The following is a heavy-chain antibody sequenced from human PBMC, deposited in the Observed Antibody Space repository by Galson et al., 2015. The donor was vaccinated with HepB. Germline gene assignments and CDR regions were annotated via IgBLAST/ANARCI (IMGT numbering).Heavy chain of an antibody. D-gene: IGHD2-21*02. CDR3: AKEPHGEVVVTAINDY. CDR1: GFTFSSYG. J-gene: IGHJ4*02. Sequence: SLRLSCAASGFTFSSYGMHWVRQAPGKGLEWVAVISYDGSNKYYADSVKGRFTISRDNSKNTLYLQMNSLRAEDTAVYYCAKEPHGEVVVTAINDYWGQGTLVTVSS. CDR2: ISYDGSNK. V-gene: IGHV3-30*18.